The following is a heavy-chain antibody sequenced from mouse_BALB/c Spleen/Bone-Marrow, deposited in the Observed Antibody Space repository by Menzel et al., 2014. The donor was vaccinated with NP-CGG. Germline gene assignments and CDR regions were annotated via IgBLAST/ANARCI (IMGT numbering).Heavy chain of an antibody. CDR3: TRSYGSSYEYYFDY. V-gene: IGHV1-69*02. CDR1: VYTFTSYW. Sequence: QVQLQQSGAELVRPGASVKLSCKASVYTFTSYWINWVKQRPGQGLAWIGNIYPSDSYTNYNQKFKDKATLTVDKSSSTAYTQLSSPTSEDSAVYYCTRSYGSSYEYYFDYWGQGTTLTVSS. D-gene: IGHD1-1*01. J-gene: IGHJ2*01. CDR2: IYPSDSYT.